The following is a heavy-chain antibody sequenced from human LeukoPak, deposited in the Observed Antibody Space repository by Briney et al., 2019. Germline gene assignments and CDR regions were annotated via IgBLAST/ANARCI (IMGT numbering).Heavy chain of an antibody. CDR1: GFTFSSYA. V-gene: IGHV3-48*01. J-gene: IGHJ4*02. CDR2: ISSSSSTI. Sequence: GGSLRLSCAASGFTFSSYAMHWVRQAPGKGLDWVSYISSSSSTIYYADSVKGRFTISRDNAKNSLYLQMNSLRAEDTAVYYCARLRYDFVWGSYDYWGQGTLVTVSS. D-gene: IGHD3-16*01. CDR3: ARLRYDFVWGSYDY.